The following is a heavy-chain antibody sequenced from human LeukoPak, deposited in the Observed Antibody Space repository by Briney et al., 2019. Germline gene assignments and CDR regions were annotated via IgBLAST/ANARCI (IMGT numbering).Heavy chain of an antibody. CDR2: INPNSGGT. J-gene: IGHJ4*02. CDR3: ARIRANYDKAYGY. Sequence: ASVKVSCKASGYTLTGYYMHWVRQAPGQGLEWMGWINPNSGGTNYAQKFQGRVTMTRDTSISTAYMELSRLRSDDTAVYYCARIRANYDKAYGYWGQGTLVTVSS. V-gene: IGHV1-2*02. CDR1: GYTLTGYY. D-gene: IGHD3-22*01.